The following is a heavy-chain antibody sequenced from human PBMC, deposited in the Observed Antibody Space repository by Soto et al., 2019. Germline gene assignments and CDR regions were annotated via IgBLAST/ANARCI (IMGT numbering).Heavy chain of an antibody. CDR2: ISGSGFKK. Sequence: GSLRLSCAASGFIFENFGMSWVRQAPGKGLEWISSISGSGFKKYYADSVKGRFTISRDDSKSTVYLELNNLSAEDTAVYHCAKNQGVELVPLATVDWFDPWGQGSVVTVSS. CDR3: AKNQGVELVPLATVDWFDP. J-gene: IGHJ5*02. V-gene: IGHV3-23*01. CDR1: GFIFENFG. D-gene: IGHD1-26*01.